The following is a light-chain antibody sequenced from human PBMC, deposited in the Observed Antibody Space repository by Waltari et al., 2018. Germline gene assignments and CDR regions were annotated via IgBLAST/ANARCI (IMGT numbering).Light chain of an antibody. CDR3: AAWDDKLGGRWE. V-gene: IGLV1-47*01. J-gene: IGLJ2*01. CDR2: RND. Sequence: QSVLTQPPPASGTPGQTVTIPCSVRSSNLGSTVVNCYQQVPGTTPKLLIYRNDQRPSGVPDRFSGSKSGTSASLAISGLRSEDEADYYCAAWDDKLGGRWEFGGGTKLTVL. CDR1: SSNLGSTV.